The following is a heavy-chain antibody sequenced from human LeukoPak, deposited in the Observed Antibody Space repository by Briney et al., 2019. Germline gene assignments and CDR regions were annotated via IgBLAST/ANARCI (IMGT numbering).Heavy chain of an antibody. Sequence: SETLSLTCTVSGGSISSSSYYWGWIRQPPGKGLEWIGSIYYSGSTYYNPSLKSRVTISVDTSKNQFSLKLSSVTAADTAVYYCARDSIPRFAPWGQGTLVTVSS. CDR1: GGSISSSSYY. CDR2: IYYSGST. D-gene: IGHD4-11*01. J-gene: IGHJ5*02. CDR3: ARDSIPRFAP. V-gene: IGHV4-39*07.